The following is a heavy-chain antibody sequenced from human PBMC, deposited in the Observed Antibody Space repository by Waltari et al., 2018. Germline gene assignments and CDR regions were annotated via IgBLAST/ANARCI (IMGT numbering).Heavy chain of an antibody. V-gene: IGHV1-8*03. CDR3: AREGGVQNDAFDI. D-gene: IGHD2-8*01. CDR1: GYTFTSYD. J-gene: IGHJ3*02. Sequence: QVQLVQSGAEVKKPGASVKVSCKASGYTFTSYDINWVRQATGQGLEWMGWSNPKRGNTGYAQKFQGRVTITRNTSISTAYMELSSLRSEDTAVYYCAREGGVQNDAFDIWGQGTMVTVSS. CDR2: SNPKRGNT.